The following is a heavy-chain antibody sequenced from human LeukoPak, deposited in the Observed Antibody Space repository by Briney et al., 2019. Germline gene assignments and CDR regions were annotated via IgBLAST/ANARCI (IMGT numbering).Heavy chain of an antibody. V-gene: IGHV4-4*07. Sequence: SETLSLTCTVSGGSISSYYWSWIRQPAGKGLEWIGHIYTSGSTNYNPSLKSRVTMSVDTSKNQFSLKLSSVTAADTAVYYCARDRELGYCSSTSCFPNYYYGMDVWGQGTTVTVSS. CDR1: GGSISSYY. CDR2: IYTSGST. D-gene: IGHD2-2*01. J-gene: IGHJ6*02. CDR3: ARDRELGYCSSTSCFPNYYYGMDV.